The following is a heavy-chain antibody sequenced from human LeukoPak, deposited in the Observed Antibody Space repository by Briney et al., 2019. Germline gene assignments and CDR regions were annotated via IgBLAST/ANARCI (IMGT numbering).Heavy chain of an antibody. V-gene: IGHV1-2*02. J-gene: IGHJ4*02. CDR1: GYTFTGYY. Sequence: ASVKVSCKASGYTFTGYYMHWVRQAPGQGLEWMGWVNPNSGGTNYAQKFQGRVTMTRDTSISTAYMELSRLRSDDTAVYYCAKDLWYDSSGSVFDYWGQGTLVTVSS. CDR2: VNPNSGGT. CDR3: AKDLWYDSSGSVFDY. D-gene: IGHD3-22*01.